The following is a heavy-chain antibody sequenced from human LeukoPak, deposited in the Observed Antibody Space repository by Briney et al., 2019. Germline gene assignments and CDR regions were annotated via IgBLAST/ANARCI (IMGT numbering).Heavy chain of an antibody. CDR3: TKAQEWLVFTGDSLDY. CDR2: IERSGDAT. CDR1: GFTLREYA. J-gene: IGHJ4*02. V-gene: IGHV3-23*01. D-gene: IGHD6-19*01. Sequence: GGSLRLSCAASGFTLREYAMKWVRQAPGKGVEGVSRIERSGDATNSADSVMGRFTISRDNSKNSVYLQMHTLRAEDTAIYYCTKAQEWLVFTGDSLDYWGQEALVTVSS.